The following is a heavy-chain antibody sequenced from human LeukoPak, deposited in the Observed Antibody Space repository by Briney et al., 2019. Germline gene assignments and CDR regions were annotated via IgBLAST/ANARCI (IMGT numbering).Heavy chain of an antibody. CDR3: ARVGGSSWYLGY. CDR2: IYYSGST. J-gene: IGHJ4*02. CDR1: GGSITNYY. D-gene: IGHD6-13*01. Sequence: PSETLSLTCTVSGGSITNYYWSWIRQPPGKGLEWIGYIYYSGSTNYNPSLKSRVTISVDTSKNQISLKLSSVTAADTAVYYCARVGGSSWYLGYWGQGTLVTVSS. V-gene: IGHV4-59*01.